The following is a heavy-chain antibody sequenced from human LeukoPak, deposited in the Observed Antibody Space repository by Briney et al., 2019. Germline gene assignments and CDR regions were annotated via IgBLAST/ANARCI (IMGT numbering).Heavy chain of an antibody. Sequence: GGSLRLSCAASGFTFSSYEMNWVRQAPGKGLEWVSSISSSSSYIYYADSVKGRFTISRDNAENSLYLQMNSLRAEDTAVYYCARNYYDSSGHYYYFDYWGQGTLVTVSS. V-gene: IGHV3-21*01. CDR2: ISSSSSYI. D-gene: IGHD3-22*01. CDR3: ARNYYDSSGHYYYFDY. CDR1: GFTFSSYE. J-gene: IGHJ4*02.